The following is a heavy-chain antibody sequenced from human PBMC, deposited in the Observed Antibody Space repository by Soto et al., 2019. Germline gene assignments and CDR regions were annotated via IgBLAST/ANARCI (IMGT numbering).Heavy chain of an antibody. J-gene: IGHJ3*02. V-gene: IGHV3-21*01. D-gene: IGHD2-2*01. CDR1: GFTFSSYS. CDR3: ARDLCSSTSCYHDAFDI. Sequence: PGGSLRLSCAASGFTFSSYSMNWVRQAPGKGLEWVSSISSSSSYIYYADSVKGRFTISRDNAKNSLYLQMNSLRAEDTAVYYCARDLCSSTSCYHDAFDIWGQGTMVTVSS. CDR2: ISSSSSYI.